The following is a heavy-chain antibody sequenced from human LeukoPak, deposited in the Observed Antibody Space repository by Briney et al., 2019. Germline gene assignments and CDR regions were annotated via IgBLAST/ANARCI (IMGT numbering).Heavy chain of an antibody. CDR2: INTNTGNP. V-gene: IGHV7-4-1*02. Sequence: GASVKVSCKASGYTFTRYSMNWVQQAPGQPHHWMRWINTNTGNPTYAQGSTGRFVFSLDTSVSTAYLQISSLKAEDTAVYYCARDWMLSVVAVTGWFDYWGQGTLVTVSS. D-gene: IGHD2-15*01. J-gene: IGHJ4*02. CDR1: GYTFTRYS. CDR3: ARDWMLSVVAVTGWFDY.